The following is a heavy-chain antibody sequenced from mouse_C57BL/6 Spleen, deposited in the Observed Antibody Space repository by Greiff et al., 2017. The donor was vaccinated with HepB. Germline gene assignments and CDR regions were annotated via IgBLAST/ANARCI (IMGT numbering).Heavy chain of an antibody. D-gene: IGHD2-3*01. V-gene: IGHV3-6*01. CDR2: ISYDGSN. CDR3: ARNGGYYENFDV. Sequence: EVKLMESGPGLVKPSQSLSLTCSVTGYSITSGYYWNWIRQFPGNKLEWMGYISYDGSNNYNPSLKNRISITRDTSKNQFFLKLNSVTTEDTATYYCARNGGYYENFDVWGTGTTVTVSS. J-gene: IGHJ1*03. CDR1: GYSITSGYY.